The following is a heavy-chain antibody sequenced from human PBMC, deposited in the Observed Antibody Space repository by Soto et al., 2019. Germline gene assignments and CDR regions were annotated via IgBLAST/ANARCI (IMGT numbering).Heavy chain of an antibody. Sequence: PWETLSLTCTVSGDSVSNYYWSWIRQPAGRGLEWIGRVYSSGATNYNPSLNGRVTMSVDTSRNQFSLRLTSVTAADTAIYYCTKGPNWNYYYYGVDVWGQGTAVTVSS. CDR2: VYSSGAT. J-gene: IGHJ6*02. CDR1: GDSVSNYY. CDR3: TKGPNWNYYYYGVDV. V-gene: IGHV4-4*07. D-gene: IGHD1-20*01.